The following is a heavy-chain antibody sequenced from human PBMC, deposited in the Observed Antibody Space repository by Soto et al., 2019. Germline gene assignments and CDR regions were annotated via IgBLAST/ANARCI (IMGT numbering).Heavy chain of an antibody. CDR3: ARQVTDYYGSGSYEGRFDY. CDR1: GGSISSYY. J-gene: IGHJ4*02. D-gene: IGHD3-10*01. Sequence: PSETLSLTCTVSGGSISSYYWSWIRQPPGKGLEWIGYIYYSGSTNYNPSLKSRVTISVDTSKNQFSLKLSSVTAADTAVYYCARQVTDYYGSGSYEGRFDYWGQGTLVTVSS. V-gene: IGHV4-59*08. CDR2: IYYSGST.